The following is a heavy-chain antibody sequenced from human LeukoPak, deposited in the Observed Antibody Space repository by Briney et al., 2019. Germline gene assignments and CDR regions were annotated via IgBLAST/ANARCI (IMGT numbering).Heavy chain of an antibody. J-gene: IGHJ5*02. CDR3: ARDFPWDYDILTGYYMAGWFDP. D-gene: IGHD3-9*01. Sequence: ASVKVSCKASGYTFTSYGISWVRQAPGQGLEWMGWISAYNGNTNYAQKLQGRVTMTTDTSTSTAYMELRSLRSDDTAVYYCARDFPWDYDILTGYYMAGWFDPWGQGTLVTVSS. CDR1: GYTFTSYG. V-gene: IGHV1-18*01. CDR2: ISAYNGNT.